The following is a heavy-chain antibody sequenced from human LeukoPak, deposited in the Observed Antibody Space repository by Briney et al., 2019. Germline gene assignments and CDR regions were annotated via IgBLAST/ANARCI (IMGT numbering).Heavy chain of an antibody. CDR1: GGTFSSYA. J-gene: IGHJ4*02. D-gene: IGHD6-19*01. CDR3: ARGRGWGDYFDY. V-gene: IGHV1-69*05. Sequence: ASVKVSCKASGGTFSSYAISWVRQAPGQGLEWMGGIIPIFGTANYAQKLQGRVTMTTDTSTSTAYMELRSLRSDDTAVYYCARGRGWGDYFDYWGQGALVTVSS. CDR2: IIPIFGTA.